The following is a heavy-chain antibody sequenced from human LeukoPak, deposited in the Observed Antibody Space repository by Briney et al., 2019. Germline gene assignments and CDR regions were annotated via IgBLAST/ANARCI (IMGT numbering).Heavy chain of an antibody. V-gene: IGHV5-51*01. D-gene: IGHD1-26*01. Sequence: GESLKISCKVSGYSFTSYWIAWARQMPGKGLEWMGIIYPGDPDTRYSPSFQGQVTISADKSISTAYLQWSSLKASDTAMFYCARHPAIGSSGSYYFDYWGQGTLVTVSS. J-gene: IGHJ4*02. CDR1: GYSFTSYW. CDR2: IYPGDPDT. CDR3: ARHPAIGSSGSYYFDY.